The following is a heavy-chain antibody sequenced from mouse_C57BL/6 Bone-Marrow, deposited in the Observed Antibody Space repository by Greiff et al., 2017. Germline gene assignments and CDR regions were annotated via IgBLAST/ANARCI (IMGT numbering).Heavy chain of an antibody. CDR1: GYTFTSYW. Sequence: QVQLQQPGAELVMPGASVKLSCKASGYTFTSYWMHWVKQRPGQGLEWIGEIDPSDSYTNYNQKFKGKSTLTVDKSSSTAYMQLSSLTSEDSAGYYCARDDYYPHWFAYWGQGTVVTVSA. V-gene: IGHV1-69*01. CDR2: IDPSDSYT. J-gene: IGHJ3*01. D-gene: IGHD2-3*01. CDR3: ARDDYYPHWFAY.